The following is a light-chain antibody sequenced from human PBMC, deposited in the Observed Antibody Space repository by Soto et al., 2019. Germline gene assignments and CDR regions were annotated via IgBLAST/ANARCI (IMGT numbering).Light chain of an antibody. CDR3: QQYTSYSWT. J-gene: IGKJ1*01. CDR1: QSINSW. CDR2: DAS. V-gene: IGKV1-5*01. Sequence: DIQMTLSPSTLSASVGDRVTITCRASQSINSWLAWYQQKPGKAPQILIYDASTLKSGVPSRFSASGSGTEFTLIISSLQPDDFATYYCQQYTSYSWTFGQGTKVDIK.